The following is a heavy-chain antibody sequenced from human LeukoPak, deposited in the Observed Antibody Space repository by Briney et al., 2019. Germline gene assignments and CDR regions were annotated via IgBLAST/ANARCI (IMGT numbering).Heavy chain of an antibody. D-gene: IGHD2-21*01. CDR1: GFTFSSYA. V-gene: IGHV4-34*08. J-gene: IGHJ6*02. Sequence: GSLRLSCAASGFTFSSYAMSWVRQPPGKGLEWIGEINHSGSTNCNPSLKSRVTISVDTSKNQFSLKLSSVTAADTAVYYCACIPYYGMDVWGQGTTVTVSS. CDR2: INHSGST. CDR3: ACIPYYGMDV.